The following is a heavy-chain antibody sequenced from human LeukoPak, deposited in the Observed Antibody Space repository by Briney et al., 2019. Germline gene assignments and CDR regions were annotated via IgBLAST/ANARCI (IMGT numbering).Heavy chain of an antibody. CDR3: ARAAS. CDR1: GFTFSSYW. Sequence: GGSLRLSCAPSGFTFSSYWMTWVRQAPGKGLEWVANINQDGSETYYVDSVKGRFTISRDNAKNSLYLQMNSLRVDDTAVYYCARAASWGQGTLVTVSS. CDR2: INQDGSET. V-gene: IGHV3-7*01. J-gene: IGHJ5*02.